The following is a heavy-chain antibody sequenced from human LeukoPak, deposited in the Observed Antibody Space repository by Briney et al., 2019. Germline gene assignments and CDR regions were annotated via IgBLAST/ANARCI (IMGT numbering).Heavy chain of an antibody. D-gene: IGHD6-19*01. CDR1: GVTFSNFG. V-gene: IGHV1-69*04. CDR3: ARAGGGYSSGWFDY. J-gene: IGHJ4*02. CDR2: IIPIFGIA. Sequence: WASVKVSCKASGVTFSNFGISWVRLAPGEGLEWMGRIIPIFGIAKYAQKFQGRVTITADKSTTTAFMELSSLRNDDTAVYYCARAGGGYSSGWFDYWGQGTLVTVSS.